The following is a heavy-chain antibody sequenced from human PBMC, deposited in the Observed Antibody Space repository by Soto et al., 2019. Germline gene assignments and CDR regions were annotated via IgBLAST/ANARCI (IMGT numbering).Heavy chain of an antibody. D-gene: IGHD3-3*01. V-gene: IGHV4-59*01. Sequence: PSEALSLTYTVSGASISSYNWSWIRQPPGKGLEWIGYIYYSGSTNYNPSLKSRVTISVDTSKNQFSLKLSSVTAADTAVYYCARGKSLGGYYDFWSGDYHDAFDIWGQGTMVTVSS. CDR3: ARGKSLGGYYDFWSGDYHDAFDI. J-gene: IGHJ3*02. CDR1: GASISSYN. CDR2: IYYSGST.